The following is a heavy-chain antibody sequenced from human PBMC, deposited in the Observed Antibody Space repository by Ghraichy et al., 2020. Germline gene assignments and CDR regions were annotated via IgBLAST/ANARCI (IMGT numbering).Heavy chain of an antibody. D-gene: IGHD6-13*01. CDR3: ARGDRGAAAGPFDY. CDR2: ISSSSSYI. Sequence: GGSLRLSCAASGFTFSIYSMNWVRQAPGKGLEWVSCISSSSSYIYYADSVEGRFTISRDNAKNSLFLQMNSLRDEDTAVYFCARGDRGAAAGPFDYWGQGILVTVSS. J-gene: IGHJ4*02. V-gene: IGHV3-21*01. CDR1: GFTFSIYS.